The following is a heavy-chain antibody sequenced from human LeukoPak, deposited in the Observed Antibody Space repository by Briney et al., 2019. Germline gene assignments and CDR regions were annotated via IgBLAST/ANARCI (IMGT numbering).Heavy chain of an antibody. CDR1: GGSISSSSYY. Sequence: SETLSLTCTVSGGSISSSSYYWGWIRQPPGKGLEWIGSIYYSGSTNYNPSLKSRVTISVDTSKNQFSLKLSSVTAADTAVYYCARGPKRPILFNTIRYYYYMDVWGKGTTVTVSS. CDR2: IYYSGST. V-gene: IGHV4-39*07. D-gene: IGHD2-21*01. CDR3: ARGPKRPILFNTIRYYYYMDV. J-gene: IGHJ6*03.